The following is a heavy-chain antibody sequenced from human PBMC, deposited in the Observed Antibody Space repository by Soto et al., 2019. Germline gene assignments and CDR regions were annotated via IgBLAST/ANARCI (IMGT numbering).Heavy chain of an antibody. CDR3: ARGYDSSGYYLGY. CDR2: MNPNSGNT. V-gene: IGHV1-8*01. J-gene: IGHJ4*02. Sequence: ASVEVSCKASGYTFTSYDINWVRQATGQGLEWMGWMNPNSGNTGYAQKFQGRVTMTRNTSISTAYMELSSLRSEDTAVYYCARGYDSSGYYLGYWGQGTLVTVSS. CDR1: GYTFTSYD. D-gene: IGHD3-22*01.